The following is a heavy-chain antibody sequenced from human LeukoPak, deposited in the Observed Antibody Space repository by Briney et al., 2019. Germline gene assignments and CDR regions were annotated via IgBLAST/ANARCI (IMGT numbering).Heavy chain of an antibody. Sequence: SGGSLRLSCAASGFTFSTYDMNWVRQAPGKGLEWVSSISSSSSYIYYADSVKGRFTISRDNAKNSLYLQMNSLRAEDTAVYYCARAGGGAWGNWFDPWGQGTLVTVSS. CDR3: ARAGGGAWGNWFDP. CDR2: ISSSSSYI. D-gene: IGHD2-21*01. V-gene: IGHV3-21*01. CDR1: GFTFSTYD. J-gene: IGHJ5*02.